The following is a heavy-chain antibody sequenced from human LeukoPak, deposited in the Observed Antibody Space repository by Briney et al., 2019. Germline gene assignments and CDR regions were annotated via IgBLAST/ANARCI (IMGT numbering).Heavy chain of an antibody. CDR3: AYLNGDFWSGKTN. CDR2: IRYDGSNK. J-gene: IGHJ4*02. CDR1: GFTFSSYG. V-gene: IGHV3-30*02. Sequence: GGSLRLSCAASGFTFSSYGMHWVRQAPGKGLEWVAFIRYDGSNKYYADSVKGRFTNSRDNSKNTLYLQMNSLRAEDTAVYYCAYLNGDFWSGKTNWGQGTLVTVSS. D-gene: IGHD3-3*01.